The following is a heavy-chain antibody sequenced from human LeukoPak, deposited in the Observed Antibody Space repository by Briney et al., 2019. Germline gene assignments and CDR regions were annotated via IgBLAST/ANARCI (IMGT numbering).Heavy chain of an antibody. D-gene: IGHD6-19*01. CDR1: GFTFSSYA. CDR2: ISYDGTNK. J-gene: IGHJ6*02. V-gene: IGHV3-30-3*01. Sequence: PGRSLRLSCAASGFTFSSYAMHWVRQGPGKGLEWVAVISYDGTNKYYADSVKGRFTISRDNSRNTLQVQMNSLRAEDTAVYYCAREVAVAGTENGAFNVWGQGTTVTVSS. CDR3: AREVAVAGTENGAFNV.